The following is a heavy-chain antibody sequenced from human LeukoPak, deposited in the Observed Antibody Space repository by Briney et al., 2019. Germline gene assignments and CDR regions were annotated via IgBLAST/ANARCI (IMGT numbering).Heavy chain of an antibody. V-gene: IGHV3-30*18. D-gene: IGHD3-9*01. CDR1: GFTFSNYG. CDR2: ISYDGSNK. CDR3: AKAAGAYYDILADY. J-gene: IGHJ4*02. Sequence: GGSLRLSCAASGFTFSNYGMHWARQAPGKGLEWVAVISYDGSNKYYADSVKGRFTISRDNSKNTLYLQMNSLRTEDTAVYYCAKAAGAYYDILADYWGQGILVTVSS.